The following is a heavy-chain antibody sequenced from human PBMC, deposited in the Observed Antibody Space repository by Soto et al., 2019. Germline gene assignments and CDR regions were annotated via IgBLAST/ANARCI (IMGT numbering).Heavy chain of an antibody. J-gene: IGHJ4*02. CDR1: GFTFSSYG. CDR2: ISYDGSNK. CDR3: AKGAYSGSHLDY. V-gene: IGHV3-30*18. Sequence: QVQLVESGGGVVQPGRSLRLSCAASGFTFSSYGMHWVRQAPGKGLEWVAIISYDGSNKYFADSVKGRFTISRDNSKNTLYLQMNSLRAEDTALYYCAKGAYSGSHLDYWGQGTLVTVSS. D-gene: IGHD1-26*01.